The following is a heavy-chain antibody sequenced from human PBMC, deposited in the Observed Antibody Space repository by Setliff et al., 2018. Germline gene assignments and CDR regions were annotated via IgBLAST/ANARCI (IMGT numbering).Heavy chain of an antibody. CDR3: ARDRSRGPNYFDP. V-gene: IGHV1-18*01. Sequence: GASVKVSCKASGYTFTSYGITWVRQAPGQGLEWIGWISGYDGSSNHVQKLQGRVIVTTDTSTNTAYMELRSLTSDDTAVYYCARDRSRGPNYFDPWGQGTQVTVS. CDR1: GYTFTSYG. D-gene: IGHD1-7*01. J-gene: IGHJ5*02. CDR2: ISGYDGSS.